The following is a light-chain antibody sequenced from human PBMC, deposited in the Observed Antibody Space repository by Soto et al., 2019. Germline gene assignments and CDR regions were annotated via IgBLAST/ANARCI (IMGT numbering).Light chain of an antibody. CDR3: QSYDNSLSAYV. V-gene: IGLV1-40*01. CDR2: GST. Sequence: QSVLTQPPSLSGAPGQRVTISCTGSSSDIGAGSEVQWYQQLPGTAPKLLIFGSTNRPSGVPDRFSGSKSATSASLAITGLQAEDEADYYCQSYDNSLSAYVFGPGTKLTVL. CDR1: SSDIGAGSE. J-gene: IGLJ1*01.